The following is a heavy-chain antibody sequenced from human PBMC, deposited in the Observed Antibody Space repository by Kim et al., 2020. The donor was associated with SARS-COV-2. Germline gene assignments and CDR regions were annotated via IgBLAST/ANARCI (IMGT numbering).Heavy chain of an antibody. CDR2: INPSGGST. Sequence: ASVKVSCQASGYTFTSYDMHWVRQAPGQGLDWIGIINPSGGSTSYAQKFQGRVTMTSDTYTSTVYMELSSLRSEDTAVYYCARAPCSGADFWSGTYFYYYMDVWGKGNTVTVSS. CDR1: GYTFTSYD. V-gene: IGHV1-46*01. CDR3: ARAPCSGADFWSGTYFYYYMDV. J-gene: IGHJ6*03. D-gene: IGHD3-3*01.